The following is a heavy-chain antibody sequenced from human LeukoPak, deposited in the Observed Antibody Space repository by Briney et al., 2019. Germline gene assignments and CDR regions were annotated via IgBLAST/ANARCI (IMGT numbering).Heavy chain of an antibody. V-gene: IGHV3-23*01. Sequence: GGSLRLSCAASGFTFSSYAMSWVRQAPGKGLEWVSAISGSGGSTYYADSVKGRFTISRDNSKNTLYLEMNSLRAEDTAVYYCAKGKINHEGAFDIWGQGTLVIVSS. CDR2: ISGSGGST. CDR1: GFTFSSYA. CDR3: AKGKINHEGAFDI. J-gene: IGHJ3*02.